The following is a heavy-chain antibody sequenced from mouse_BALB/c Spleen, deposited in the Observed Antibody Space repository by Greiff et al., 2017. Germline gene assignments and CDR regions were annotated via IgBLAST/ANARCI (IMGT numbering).Heavy chain of an antibody. CDR3: ARHEEGYYYGSSAWFAY. D-gene: IGHD1-1*01. J-gene: IGHJ3*01. Sequence: QVQLQQSGAALVKPGASVKLSCKASGYTFTEYIIHWVKQRSGQGLEWIGWFYPGSGSIKYNEKFKDKATLTADKSSSTVYMELSSLTSEDSAVYFCARHEEGYYYGSSAWFAYWGQGTLGTVSA. CDR2: FYPGSGSI. CDR1: GYTFTEYI. V-gene: IGHV1-62-2*01.